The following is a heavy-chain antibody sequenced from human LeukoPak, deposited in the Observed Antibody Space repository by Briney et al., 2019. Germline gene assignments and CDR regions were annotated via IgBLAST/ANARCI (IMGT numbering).Heavy chain of an antibody. V-gene: IGHV1-2*02. D-gene: IGHD3-16*02. CDR1: GYTFTGYY. CDR2: INPNSGGT. J-gene: IGHJ4*02. Sequence: ASVKVSCKASGYTFTGYYMHWVRQAPGQVLEWMGWINPNSGGTNYAQKFQGRVTMTRDTSISTAYMELSRLRSDDTAVYYCARGKLMITFGGVIFYWGQGTLVTVSS. CDR3: ARGKLMITFGGVIFY.